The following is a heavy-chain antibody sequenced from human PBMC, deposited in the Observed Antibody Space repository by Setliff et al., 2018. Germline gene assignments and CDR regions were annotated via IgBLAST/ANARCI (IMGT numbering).Heavy chain of an antibody. CDR2: VSHDENTK. CDR1: GFIFSSYE. Sequence: PGGSLRLSCAVSGFIFSSYEMNWVRQAPGKGLEWVAVVSHDENTKYYADSVKDRFIISRDNSKNTVYLQMNSLRAADTAVYHCARVGQATVVTAIHGALDYWGQGTLVTVSS. V-gene: IGHV3-30*04. CDR3: ARVGQATVVTAIHGALDY. D-gene: IGHD2-21*02. J-gene: IGHJ4*02.